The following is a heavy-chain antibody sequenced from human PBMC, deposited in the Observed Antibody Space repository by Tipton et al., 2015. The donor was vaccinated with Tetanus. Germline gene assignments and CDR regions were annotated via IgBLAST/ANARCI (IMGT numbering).Heavy chain of an antibody. CDR1: GYSFTNYW. V-gene: IGHV5-51*01. J-gene: IGHJ4*02. CDR2: IYPGDSDT. Sequence: QLVQSGAEVKKPGDSLKISCKASGYSFTNYWIGWVRQMPGKGLEWMGIIYPGDSDTGYSPSFEGLVTISAARSTSTAYVQWSSLTASDAAVYYCARQADYNILTGYYYYFDYWGQGSLVTVSS. CDR3: ARQADYNILTGYYYYFDY. D-gene: IGHD3-9*01.